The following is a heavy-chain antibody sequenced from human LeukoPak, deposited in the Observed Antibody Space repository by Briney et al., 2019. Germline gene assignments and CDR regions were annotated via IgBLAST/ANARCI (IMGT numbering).Heavy chain of an antibody. CDR3: ARDQDSSSGWFDP. D-gene: IGHD6-6*01. CDR1: GGTFSSYA. CDR2: IIPIFGTA. J-gene: IGHJ5*02. V-gene: IGHV1-69*05. Sequence: SVKVSCKASGGTFSSYAISWVRQAPGQGLEWMGGIIPIFGTANYAQKFQGRVTITTDESTSTAYMELSSLRSEDTAVYYCARDQDSSSGWFDPWGQGALVTVSS.